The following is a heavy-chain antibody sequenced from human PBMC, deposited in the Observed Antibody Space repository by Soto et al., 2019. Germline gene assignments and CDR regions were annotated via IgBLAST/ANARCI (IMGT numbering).Heavy chain of an antibody. V-gene: IGHV1-58*02. J-gene: IGHJ3*02. CDR2: IVVGSGNT. CDR3: AALDYYDSSGYPDAFDI. D-gene: IGHD3-22*01. Sequence: ASVKVSCKASGFTFTSSAMQWVRQARGQRLEWIGWIVVGSGNTNYAQKFQERVTITRDMSTSTAYMELSSLRSEDTAVYYCAALDYYDSSGYPDAFDIWGQGTMVTVSS. CDR1: GFTFTSSA.